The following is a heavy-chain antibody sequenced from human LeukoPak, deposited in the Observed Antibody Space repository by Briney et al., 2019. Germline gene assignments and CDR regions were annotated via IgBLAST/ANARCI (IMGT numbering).Heavy chain of an antibody. Sequence: ASVKVSCKASGYTFTSYDINWVRQATGQGLEWMGWMNPNSGNTGYAQKFQGRVTMTRNTSISTAYMERSSLRSEDTAVYYCARGGRRITIFEGWGQGTLVTVSS. CDR1: GYTFTSYD. CDR3: ARGGRRITIFEG. J-gene: IGHJ4*02. D-gene: IGHD3-3*01. V-gene: IGHV1-8*01. CDR2: MNPNSGNT.